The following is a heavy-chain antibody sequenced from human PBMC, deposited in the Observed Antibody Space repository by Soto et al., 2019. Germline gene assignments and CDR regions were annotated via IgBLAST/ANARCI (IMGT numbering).Heavy chain of an antibody. Sequence: QVQLVQSGAEVKKPGASVKVSCKASGYTFTSYGISWARQAPGQGLEWMGWISAYNGNTNYAQKLQGRVTMTTDTSTSTAYMELRSLRSDDTAVYYCARDDIVVVVADYYYGMDVWGQGTTVTVSS. D-gene: IGHD2-15*01. CDR3: ARDDIVVVVADYYYGMDV. J-gene: IGHJ6*02. CDR2: ISAYNGNT. V-gene: IGHV1-18*01. CDR1: GYTFTSYG.